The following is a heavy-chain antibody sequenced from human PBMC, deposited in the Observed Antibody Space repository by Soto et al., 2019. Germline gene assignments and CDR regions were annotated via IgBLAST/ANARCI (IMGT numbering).Heavy chain of an antibody. D-gene: IGHD2-2*01. Sequence: PSETLSLTCTVSGGSISSGDYYWSWIRQPPGKGLEWIGYIYYSGSTYYNPSLKSRVTISVDTSKNQFSLKLSSVTAADTAVYYCAREVESNSWDGGNWFDPWGQGTMVTVYS. CDR2: IYYSGST. CDR3: AREVESNSWDGGNWFDP. CDR1: GGSISSGDYY. V-gene: IGHV4-30-4*01. J-gene: IGHJ5*02.